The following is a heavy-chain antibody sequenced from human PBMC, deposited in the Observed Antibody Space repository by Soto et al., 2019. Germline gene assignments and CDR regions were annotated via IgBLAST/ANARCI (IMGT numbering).Heavy chain of an antibody. CDR1: GLTFSDAL. Sequence: EVQLVESGGGLVKPWGYLILSCAASGLTFSDALVNWVLQAPGKGLDWVGRIKSPNDGGTTDFAAPVKGRFTLSRDDSKNTLYLKMNRLKTEDTVMYYCTTCTAGWLFWCKGTLVTVSS. CDR2: IKSPNDGGTT. J-gene: IGHJ4*02. D-gene: IGHD3-9*01. CDR3: TTCTAGWLF. V-gene: IGHV3-15*01.